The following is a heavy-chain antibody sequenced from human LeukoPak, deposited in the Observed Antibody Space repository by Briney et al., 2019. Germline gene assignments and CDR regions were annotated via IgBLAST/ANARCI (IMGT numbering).Heavy chain of an antibody. J-gene: IGHJ6*02. Sequence: SVKVSCKASGGTFSSYAISWVRQAPGQGLEWMGRIIPILGIANYAQKFQGRVTITADKSTSTAYMEQSSLRSEDTAVYYCASRYYYDSSGYYHYYYGMDVWGQGTTVTVSS. D-gene: IGHD3-22*01. V-gene: IGHV1-69*04. CDR2: IIPILGIA. CDR3: ASRYYYDSSGYYHYYYGMDV. CDR1: GGTFSSYA.